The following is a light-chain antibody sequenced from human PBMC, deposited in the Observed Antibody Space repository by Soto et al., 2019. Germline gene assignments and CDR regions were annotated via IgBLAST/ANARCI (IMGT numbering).Light chain of an antibody. Sequence: EIVMTQSPATLSVSLGERATLSCRAGQSVSSYLAWYQQKPGQAPRLLIYGASSRATGIPDRFSGSGSGTDFTLAISRLEPGDSAVYFCQQCDTSPWTFGQGTKVDIK. CDR2: GAS. J-gene: IGKJ1*01. V-gene: IGKV3-20*01. CDR1: QSVSSY. CDR3: QQCDTSPWT.